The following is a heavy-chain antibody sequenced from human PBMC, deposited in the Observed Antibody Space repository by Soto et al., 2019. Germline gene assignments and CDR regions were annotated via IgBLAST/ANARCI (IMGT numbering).Heavy chain of an antibody. D-gene: IGHD2-2*01. CDR2: ISSSSYI. V-gene: IGHV3-21*01. Sequence: GGSLRLSCAASGFTFSSYSMNWVRQAPGKGLEWVSSISSSSYIYYADSVKGRFTISRDNAKNSLYLQMNSLRAEDTAVYYCARDVFLTLRYCSSTSCTKRGAFDIWGQGTMVTVSS. CDR3: ARDVFLTLRYCSSTSCTKRGAFDI. J-gene: IGHJ3*02. CDR1: GFTFSSYS.